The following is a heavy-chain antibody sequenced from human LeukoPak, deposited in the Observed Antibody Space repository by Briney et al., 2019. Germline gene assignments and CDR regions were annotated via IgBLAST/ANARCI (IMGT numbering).Heavy chain of an antibody. Sequence: GGSLRLSCAASGFTFSSYVMHWVRQAPGKGLEWVAIISYDGSNEYYADSVKGRFTISRDNSKNTLYLQMNSLRAADTAVYYCARSRLHYYDSSGYHDAFDIWGQGTMVTVSS. CDR1: GFTFSSYV. J-gene: IGHJ3*02. CDR2: ISYDGSNE. V-gene: IGHV3-30*04. CDR3: ARSRLHYYDSSGYHDAFDI. D-gene: IGHD3-22*01.